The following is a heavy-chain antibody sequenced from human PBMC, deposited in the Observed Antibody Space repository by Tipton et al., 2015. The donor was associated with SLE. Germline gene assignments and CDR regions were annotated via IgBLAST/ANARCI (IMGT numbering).Heavy chain of an antibody. Sequence: SLRLSCVASGFTFSDYRMHWVRQAPGKGLVWVSHSDDRSTSYADSVRGRITISRDNARNTVSLQMNSLRAEDTAVYYCAREKPGYGMDYYGMDVWGQGTTVTVS. CDR1: GFTFSDYR. CDR3: AREKPGYGMDYYGMDV. D-gene: IGHD5-12*01. J-gene: IGHJ6*02. CDR2: SDDRST. V-gene: IGHV3-74*01.